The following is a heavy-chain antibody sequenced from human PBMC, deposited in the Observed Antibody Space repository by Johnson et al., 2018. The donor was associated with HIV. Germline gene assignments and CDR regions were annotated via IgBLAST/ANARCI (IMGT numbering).Heavy chain of an antibody. CDR3: AKWWFRELLPNAFDL. J-gene: IGHJ3*01. CDR1: GFTVSSNY. CDR2: IYSGGST. D-gene: IGHD3-10*01. Sequence: VQLVESGGGVVQPGRSLRLSCAASGFTVSSNYMSWVRQAPGKGLEWVSVIYSGGSTYYADSVKGRFTISRDNSKNTLYLQMNSLRAEDTAVYYCAKWWFRELLPNAFDLWGQGTMVTVSS. V-gene: IGHV3-66*02.